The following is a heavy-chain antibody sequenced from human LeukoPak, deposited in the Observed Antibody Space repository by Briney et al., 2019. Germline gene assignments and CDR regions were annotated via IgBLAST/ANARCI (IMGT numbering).Heavy chain of an antibody. V-gene: IGHV3-30*04. Sequence: GGSLRLSCAASGFTFSSYVMHWVRQAPGKGLEWVAIISYDGSNEYYADSVKGRFTISRDNSKNTLYLQMNSLRAADTAVYYCARGLGTLGIAVAGFLSPPYNWFDPWGQGTLVTVSS. CDR2: ISYDGSNE. CDR3: ARGLGTLGIAVAGFLSPPYNWFDP. D-gene: IGHD6-19*01. CDR1: GFTFSSYV. J-gene: IGHJ5*02.